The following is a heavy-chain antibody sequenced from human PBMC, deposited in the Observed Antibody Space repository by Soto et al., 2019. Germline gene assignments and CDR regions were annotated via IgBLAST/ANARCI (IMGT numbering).Heavy chain of an antibody. V-gene: IGHV1-3*01. CDR3: ARDSITIFGVVIPDFDP. CDR2: INAGNGNT. CDR1: GYTFTGYS. D-gene: IGHD3-3*01. J-gene: IGHJ5*02. Sequence: ASVKVSCKASGYTFTGYSIHWVRRAPGQRLEWMGWINAGNGNTEYSRDFQGRVTMTTDTSTSTAYMELRSLRSDDTAVYYCARDSITIFGVVIPDFDPWGQGTLVTVSS.